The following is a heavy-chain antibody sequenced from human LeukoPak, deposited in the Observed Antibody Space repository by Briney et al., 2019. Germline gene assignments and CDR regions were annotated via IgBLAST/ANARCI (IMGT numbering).Heavy chain of an antibody. J-gene: IGHJ5*02. CDR1: GYSFTSYW. V-gene: IGHV5-51*01. Sequence: GESLKISCKGSGYSFTSYWIGWVRQMHGKGLEWMEIIYPGDSDTRYSPSFQGQVTISADKSISTAYLQWSSLKASDTAMYYCARRGSYCSGGSCRGNWFDPWGQGTLVTVSS. CDR3: ARRGSYCSGGSCRGNWFDP. D-gene: IGHD2-15*01. CDR2: IYPGDSDT.